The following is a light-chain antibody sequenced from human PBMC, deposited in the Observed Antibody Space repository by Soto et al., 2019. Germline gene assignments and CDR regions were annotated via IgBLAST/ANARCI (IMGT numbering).Light chain of an antibody. Sequence: QSALTQPASVSGSPGQSITISCTGSSSDVGGHNYVSWYQQHPGKAPKLMIYEVTKRPSGVSNRFSGSKSGNTASLTISGLQAEDEADYYCCSYAGDLALFGGGTKVTVL. CDR3: CSYAGDLAL. CDR1: SSDVGGHNY. J-gene: IGLJ2*01. V-gene: IGLV2-14*01. CDR2: EVT.